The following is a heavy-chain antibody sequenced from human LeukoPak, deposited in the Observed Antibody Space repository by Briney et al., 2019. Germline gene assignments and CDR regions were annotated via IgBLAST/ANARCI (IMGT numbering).Heavy chain of an antibody. CDR1: GFTFSDHY. CDR2: SRDKARSYTT. Sequence: GGSLRLSCAASGFTFSDHYMDWVRQAPGKGLEWVARSRDKARSYTTEYAASVKGRFTISRDDSKSIAYLQMNSLKTEDTAVYFCTGSFGELSFLDHWGQGTLVTVSS. V-gene: IGHV3-72*01. CDR3: TGSFGELSFLDH. D-gene: IGHD3-10*01. J-gene: IGHJ4*02.